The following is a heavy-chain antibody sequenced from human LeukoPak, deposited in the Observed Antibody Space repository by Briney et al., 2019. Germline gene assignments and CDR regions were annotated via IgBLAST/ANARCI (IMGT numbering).Heavy chain of an antibody. J-gene: IGHJ4*02. CDR2: IWHSGTT. D-gene: IGHD4-17*01. Sequence: PSETLSLTCAVSGASIISNNWWSWVRQPSGKGLEWIGEIWHSGTTNYNPSLKSRVTISVDNSKNQFSLKLNPVTAADTAVYYCMGADYGGHWGQGTLVTVSS. CDR3: MGADYGGH. V-gene: IGHV4-4*02. CDR1: GASIISNNW.